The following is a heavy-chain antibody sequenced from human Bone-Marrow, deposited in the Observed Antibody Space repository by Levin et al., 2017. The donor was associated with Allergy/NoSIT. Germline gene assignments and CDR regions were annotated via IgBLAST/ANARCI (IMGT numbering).Heavy chain of an antibody. D-gene: IGHD2-15*01. CDR3: ARDAAYCSGGNCYSGGYFDH. V-gene: IGHV3-30-3*01. CDR2: ISYDGTNK. Sequence: LSLTCAASGFTFSNYAMNWVRQVPGKGLEWVSVISYDGTNKYYPDFVKGRFTISRDNSKNTLYLQMNSLRAEDTAVYCCARDAAYCSGGNCYSGGYFDHWGQGTLVTVSS. CDR1: GFTFSNYA. J-gene: IGHJ1*01.